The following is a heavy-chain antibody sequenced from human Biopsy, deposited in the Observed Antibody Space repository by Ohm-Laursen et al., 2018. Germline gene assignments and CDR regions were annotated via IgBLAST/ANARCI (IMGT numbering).Heavy chain of an antibody. V-gene: IGHV1-8*01. Sequence: SVKVSCKASGYTFTSYDITWVRQASGQGPEWIGWLNPVSGNSNFGQKFRGRVTMTSDTSISTAYMELSGLTSDDTATYYCGRAVRNQLLTDPWGQGTLATVTS. CDR2: LNPVSGNS. CDR3: GRAVRNQLLTDP. D-gene: IGHD1-7*01. J-gene: IGHJ5*02. CDR1: GYTFTSYD.